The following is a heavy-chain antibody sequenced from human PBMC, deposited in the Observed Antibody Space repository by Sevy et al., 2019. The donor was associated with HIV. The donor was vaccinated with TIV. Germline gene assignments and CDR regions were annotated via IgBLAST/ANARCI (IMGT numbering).Heavy chain of an antibody. CDR3: AREPYFFDKGGYYWDY. CDR1: GVSVSSDTYY. J-gene: IGHJ4*02. V-gene: IGHV4-61*01. Sequence: SETLSLTCAVSGVSVSSDTYYWSWIRQPPGKGLEWIGYVYHTGSTNYSSSFKSLITISVDTSNNQFSLRLCSVAAADTAVYCGAREPYFFDKGGYYWDYWGQGALVTVSS. CDR2: VYHTGST. D-gene: IGHD3-22*01.